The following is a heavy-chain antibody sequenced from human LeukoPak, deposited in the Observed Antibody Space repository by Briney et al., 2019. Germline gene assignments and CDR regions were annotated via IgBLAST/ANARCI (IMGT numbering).Heavy chain of an antibody. J-gene: IGHJ4*02. Sequence: GRSLRLSCAASGFTFSSYAMRWVRQAPGKGLEWVAVISYDGSNKYYADSVKGRFTISRDNSKNTLYLQMNSLRAEDTAVYYCARDRDYYGSGSYYIGYWGQGTLVTVSS. CDR1: GFTFSSYA. V-gene: IGHV3-30*04. CDR2: ISYDGSNK. CDR3: ARDRDYYGSGSYYIGY. D-gene: IGHD3-10*01.